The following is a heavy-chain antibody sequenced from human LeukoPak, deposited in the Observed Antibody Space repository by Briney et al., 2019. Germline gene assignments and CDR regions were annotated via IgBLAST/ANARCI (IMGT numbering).Heavy chain of an antibody. CDR1: GDTFTSIG. Sequence: ASVKVSCKDSGDTFTSIGISWVRQAPGQWLEWMGWISAYNGNTISAQILQGRVTMTTDTSTSTAYMELRSLRSDDTAVYYCARDLSSSYYYVFDYWGQGTLVTVSS. D-gene: IGHD3-22*01. V-gene: IGHV1-18*01. J-gene: IGHJ4*02. CDR2: ISAYNGNT. CDR3: ARDLSSSYYYVFDY.